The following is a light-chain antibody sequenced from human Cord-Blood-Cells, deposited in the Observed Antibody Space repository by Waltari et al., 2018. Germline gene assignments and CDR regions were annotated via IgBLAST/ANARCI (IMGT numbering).Light chain of an antibody. V-gene: IGLV1-47*01. Sequence: QSVLTHPPSASGTPGQRGTISCSGSSSNIGRNYGFWYQQLPGTAPKLLIYRNNQRPSGVPDRFSGSKSGTSASLAISGLRSEDEADYYCAAWDDSLSGPVFGGGTKLTVL. CDR2: RNN. CDR1: SSNIGRNY. J-gene: IGLJ3*02. CDR3: AAWDDSLSGPV.